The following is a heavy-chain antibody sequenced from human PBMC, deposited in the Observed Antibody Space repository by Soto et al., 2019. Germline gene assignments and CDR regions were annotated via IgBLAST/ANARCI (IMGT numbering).Heavy chain of an antibody. Sequence: GGSLRLSCAASGFTFDDYAMHWVRQAPGKGLEWVSGISWNSGSIGYADSVKGRFTISRENAKNSLYLQMNSLRAEDTALYYCAKGRTLRYFDPPGDAFDIWGQGTMVTVSS. V-gene: IGHV3-9*01. CDR1: GFTFDDYA. J-gene: IGHJ3*02. CDR2: ISWNSGSI. D-gene: IGHD3-9*01. CDR3: AKGRTLRYFDPPGDAFDI.